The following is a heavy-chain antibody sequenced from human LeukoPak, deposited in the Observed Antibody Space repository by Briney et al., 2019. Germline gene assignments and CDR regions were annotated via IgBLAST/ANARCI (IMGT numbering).Heavy chain of an antibody. CDR2: IYYSGST. CDR3: ARETYYDSSGLVLDI. CDR1: GGSFSGYY. D-gene: IGHD3-22*01. J-gene: IGHJ3*02. Sequence: SETLSLTCAVYGGSFSGYYWSWIRQPPGKGLEWIGSIYYSGSTYYNPSLKTRVSISVDTSKSQFSLKLSSVTAADTAVYYCARETYYDSSGLVLDIWGQGTMVTVSS. V-gene: IGHV4-34*01.